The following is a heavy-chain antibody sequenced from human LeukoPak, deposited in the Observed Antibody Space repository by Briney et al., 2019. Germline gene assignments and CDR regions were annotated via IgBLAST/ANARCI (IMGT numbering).Heavy chain of an antibody. CDR3: ARGAVEMATIYLDY. Sequence: GGSLRLSCAASGFTVSSNHMSWVRQAPGKGLEWVSVIYSGGSTYYADSVKGRFTISRHNSENTVYLQTNSLRAEDTAVYYCARGAVEMATIYLDYWGQGTLVTVSS. V-gene: IGHV3-53*04. D-gene: IGHD5-24*01. CDR2: IYSGGST. CDR1: GFTVSSNH. J-gene: IGHJ4*02.